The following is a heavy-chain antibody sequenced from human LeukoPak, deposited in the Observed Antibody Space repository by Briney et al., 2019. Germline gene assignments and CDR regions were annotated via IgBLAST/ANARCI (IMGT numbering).Heavy chain of an antibody. Sequence: PSETLSLTCAVYGGSFSGYYWSWIRQPPGKGLGWIGEINHSGSTNYNPSLKSRVTISVDTSKNQFSLKLSSVTAADTAVYYCARGGCSSTSCYGAPDYWGQGTLVTVSS. CDR3: ARGGCSSTSCYGAPDY. CDR2: INHSGST. J-gene: IGHJ4*02. V-gene: IGHV4-34*01. D-gene: IGHD2-2*01. CDR1: GGSFSGYY.